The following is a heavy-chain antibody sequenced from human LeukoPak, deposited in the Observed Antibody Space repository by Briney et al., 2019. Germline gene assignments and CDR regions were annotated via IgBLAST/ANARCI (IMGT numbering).Heavy chain of an antibody. D-gene: IGHD3-10*01. Sequence: SETLSLTCTVSGGSISSYYWSWIRQPPGKGLEWIGYIYYSGSTNYNPSLKSRVTISVDTSKNQFSLKLSSVTAADTAVYYCARDQSWFGELSLDYWGQGTLVTVSS. V-gene: IGHV4-59*01. J-gene: IGHJ4*02. CDR1: GGSISSYY. CDR2: IYYSGST. CDR3: ARDQSWFGELSLDY.